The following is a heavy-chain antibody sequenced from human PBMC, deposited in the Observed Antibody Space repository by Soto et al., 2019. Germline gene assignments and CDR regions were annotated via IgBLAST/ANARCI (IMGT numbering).Heavy chain of an antibody. V-gene: IGHV4-34*01. J-gene: IGHJ4*02. CDR3: ARRWLRFSPDFDY. CDR1: GGSFGGYY. Sequence: QVQLQQWGAGLLKPSETLSLTCAVYGGSFGGYYWSWIRQPPGKGLEWIGEINHSGSTNYNPSLKSRVTISVDTSKNQFSLKLSSVTAADTAVYYCARRWLRFSPDFDYWGQGTLVTVSS. CDR2: INHSGST. D-gene: IGHD5-12*01.